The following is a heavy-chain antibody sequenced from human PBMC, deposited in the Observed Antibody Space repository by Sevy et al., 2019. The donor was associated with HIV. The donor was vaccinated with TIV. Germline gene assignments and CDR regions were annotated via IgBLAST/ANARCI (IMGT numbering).Heavy chain of an antibody. CDR1: GIIFTTSG. Sequence: GGSLRLSCAVSGIIFTTSGMQWVRQAPGKGLEWVAVISYDGRNKFYGDSVKGRFTISRDNSKNILFLQMNSLRAEDTAVYYCAKDFTGYNGMDVWGQGTMLTVSS. V-gene: IGHV3-30*18. D-gene: IGHD3-9*01. CDR2: ISYDGRNK. J-gene: IGHJ6*02. CDR3: AKDFTGYNGMDV.